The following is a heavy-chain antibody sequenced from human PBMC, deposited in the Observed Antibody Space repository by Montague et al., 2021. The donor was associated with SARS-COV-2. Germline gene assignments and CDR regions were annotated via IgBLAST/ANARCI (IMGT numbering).Heavy chain of an antibody. CDR2: INHGGST. Sequence: ETLSLTCAVHGTSFSGYYWNWIRQPPGKGLEWIGEINHGGSTKYSPSLKSRLTISADTSKNQFSLKLTSVAAADTAVYYCARLRDGVVPSPILGVGPYYSYYYMDVWGRGATVTVSS. J-gene: IGHJ6*03. CDR3: ARLRDGVVPSPILGVGPYYSYYYMDV. CDR1: GTSFSGYY. D-gene: IGHD3-10*01. V-gene: IGHV4-34*01.